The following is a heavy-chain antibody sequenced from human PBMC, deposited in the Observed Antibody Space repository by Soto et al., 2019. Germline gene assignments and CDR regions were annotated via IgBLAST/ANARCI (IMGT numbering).Heavy chain of an antibody. Sequence: QVQLVESGGGVVQPGTSLRLSCEASGFTFSGFGMHWVRQAPGKGLEWVAVIWYDGSKKYYADCVKGRFTISRDNSKNALYLQMNSLRAEDTAVCYCARGRGGSYGGNSAHFDIWGQGTLVTVSS. J-gene: IGHJ3*02. D-gene: IGHD4-17*01. V-gene: IGHV3-33*01. CDR3: ARGRGGSYGGNSAHFDI. CDR2: IWYDGSKK. CDR1: GFTFSGFG.